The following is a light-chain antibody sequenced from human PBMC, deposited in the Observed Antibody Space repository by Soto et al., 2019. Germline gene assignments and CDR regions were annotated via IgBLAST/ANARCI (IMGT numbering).Light chain of an antibody. V-gene: IGKV3-20*01. CDR3: QQYDGSPSWT. J-gene: IGKJ1*01. CDR1: QSVSSSY. CDR2: GAS. Sequence: EIVLTQSPGTLSLSPGERATLSCRASQSVSSSYLVWYQQKPGQAPRLLIYGASSRATGIPDRFSGRGSGTDFTLTISRLEPEDFAVYYCQQYDGSPSWTFGQGTKVDIK.